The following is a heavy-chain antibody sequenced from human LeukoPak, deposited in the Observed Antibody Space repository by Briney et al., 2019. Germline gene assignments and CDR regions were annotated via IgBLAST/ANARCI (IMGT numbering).Heavy chain of an antibody. CDR3: AKDPSLRVSLPV. CDR1: GFTFTNYG. Sequence: GALRLSCAASGFTFTNYGFHWVRQAPGKGLEWVALISHDGNNKYYADSVKGRFATSRDDSKNTLYLQMNSLRAEDTAVYYCAKDPSLRVSLPVWGQGTLVTVSS. CDR2: ISHDGNNK. V-gene: IGHV3-30*18. J-gene: IGHJ4*02. D-gene: IGHD3-3*01.